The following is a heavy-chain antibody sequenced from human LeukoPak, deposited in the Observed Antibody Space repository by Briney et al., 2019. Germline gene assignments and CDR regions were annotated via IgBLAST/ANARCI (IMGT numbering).Heavy chain of an antibody. CDR3: ARGRTPNDAFDI. D-gene: IGHD2-15*01. V-gene: IGHV3-21*01. J-gene: IGHJ3*02. CDR2: ISSSSYI. Sequence: GGSLRLSCAASGFTFSSYSMNWVRQAPWKGLEWVSSISSSSYIYYADSVKGRFTISRDNAKNSLYLQMNSLRAEDTAVYYCARGRTPNDAFDIWGQGTMVTVSS. CDR1: GFTFSSYS.